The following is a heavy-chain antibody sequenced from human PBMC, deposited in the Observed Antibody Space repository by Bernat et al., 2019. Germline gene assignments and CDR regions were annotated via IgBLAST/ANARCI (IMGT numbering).Heavy chain of an antibody. J-gene: IGHJ4*02. CDR2: IRYDGSNK. CDR1: GFTFSSYG. Sequence: QVQLVESGGGEVQPGGSLRLSCAASGFTFSSYGMHWVRQAPGKGLEGVAVIRYDGSNKYYADSVKGRFTISRDNSKNTLYLQMNSLRAEDTAVYYCAKDSWQWLVPPWTFDYWGQGTLVTVSS. CDR3: AKDSWQWLVPPWTFDY. D-gene: IGHD6-19*01. V-gene: IGHV3-30*02.